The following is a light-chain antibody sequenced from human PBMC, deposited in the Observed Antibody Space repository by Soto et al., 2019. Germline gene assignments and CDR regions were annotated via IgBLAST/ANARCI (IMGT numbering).Light chain of an antibody. CDR3: QQYGVSPT. CDR1: QSVSSN. J-gene: IGKJ4*01. V-gene: IGKV3-20*01. Sequence: EIVLTHSPATLSLSPGERATLSCRASQSVSSNLAWYQQKPGQAPRLLIYGASTRATGIPDRFSGSGSGTDFTLSISRLEPEDFAVYYCQQYGVSPTFGGGTKVDIK. CDR2: GAS.